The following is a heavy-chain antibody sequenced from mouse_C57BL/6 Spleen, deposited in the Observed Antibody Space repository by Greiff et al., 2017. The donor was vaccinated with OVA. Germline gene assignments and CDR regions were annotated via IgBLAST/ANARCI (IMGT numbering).Heavy chain of an antibody. V-gene: IGHV5-9*01. J-gene: IGHJ2*01. CDR2: ISGGGGNT. CDR3: ARHGWDGYFDY. D-gene: IGHD4-1*01. CDR1: GFTFSSYT. Sequence: KLVESGGGLVKPGGSLKLSCAASGFTFSSYTMSWVRQTPEKRLEWVATISGGGGNTYYPDSVKGRFTISRDNAKNTLYLQMSSLRSEDTALYYCARHGWDGYFDYWGQGTTLTVSS.